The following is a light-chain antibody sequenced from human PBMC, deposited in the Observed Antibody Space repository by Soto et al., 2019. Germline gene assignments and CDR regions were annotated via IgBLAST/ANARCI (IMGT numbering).Light chain of an antibody. CDR3: QQRSNWPPIT. CDR2: DAS. J-gene: IGKJ5*01. V-gene: IGKV3-11*01. Sequence: EIVLTQNPATLSLSPGERATLSCRASQSVSRYLAWYQQKPGQAPRLLIYDASNRATGIPARFSGSGSGTDFTLTISSLEPEDFAVYYCQQRSNWPPITFGQGRRPEV. CDR1: QSVSRY.